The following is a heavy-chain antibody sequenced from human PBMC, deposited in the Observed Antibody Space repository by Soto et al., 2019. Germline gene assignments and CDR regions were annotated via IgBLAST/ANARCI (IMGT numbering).Heavy chain of an antibody. Sequence: QLQLQESGPGLVKPSETLSLTCTVSGGSISSSSYYWGWIRQPPGKGLEWIGSIYYSGSTYYNPSLKSRVTISVDTSKNQFSLKLSSVTAADTAVYYCARHGDYYGSGSSPPADIWGQGTMVTVSS. CDR3: ARHGDYYGSGSSPPADI. CDR2: IYYSGST. V-gene: IGHV4-39*01. D-gene: IGHD3-10*01. J-gene: IGHJ3*02. CDR1: GGSISSSSYY.